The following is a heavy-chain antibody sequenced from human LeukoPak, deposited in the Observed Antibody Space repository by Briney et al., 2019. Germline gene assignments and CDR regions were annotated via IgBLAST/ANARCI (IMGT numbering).Heavy chain of an antibody. J-gene: IGHJ6*02. CDR3: ARDCSSTSCYNGMDV. CDR2: ISTYSGNT. Sequence: ASVKVSCKASGHTFTSYGISWVRQAPGQGLEWMGWISTYSGNTNYAQKLQGRVTMTTDTSTSTAYTELRSLRSDDTAVYYCARDCSSTSCYNGMDVWGQGTTVTISS. V-gene: IGHV1-18*01. CDR1: GHTFTSYG. D-gene: IGHD2-2*01.